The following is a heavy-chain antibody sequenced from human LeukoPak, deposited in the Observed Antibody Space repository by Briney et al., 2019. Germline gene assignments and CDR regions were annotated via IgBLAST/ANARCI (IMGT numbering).Heavy chain of an antibody. CDR2: IYSGGST. J-gene: IGHJ4*02. CDR3: AGGRDGYKNDY. Sequence: GGSLRLSCAASGFTVSSNYMSWVRQAPGKGLEWVSVIYSGGSTYYADSVKGRFTISRDNSKNTLYLQMNCLRAEDTAVYYCAGGRDGYKNDYWGQGTLVTVSS. D-gene: IGHD5-24*01. CDR1: GFTVSSNY. V-gene: IGHV3-53*01.